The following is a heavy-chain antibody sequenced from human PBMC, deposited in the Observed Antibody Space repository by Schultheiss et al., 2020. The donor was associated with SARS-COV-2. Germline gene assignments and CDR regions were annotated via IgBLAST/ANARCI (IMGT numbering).Heavy chain of an antibody. CDR3: ARGITMPCY. CDR1: GGSFSGYY. CDR2: IYTSGST. Sequence: SETLSLTCAVYGGSFSGYYWSWIRQPAGKGLEWIGRIYTSGSTNYNPSLKSRVTMSVDTSRNQFSLKLSSVTAADTAVYYCARGITMPCYWGEGTLVTVSS. D-gene: IGHD3-10*01. V-gene: IGHV4-59*10. J-gene: IGHJ4*02.